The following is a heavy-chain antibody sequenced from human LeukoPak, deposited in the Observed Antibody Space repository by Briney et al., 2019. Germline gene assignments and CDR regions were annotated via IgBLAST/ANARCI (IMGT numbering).Heavy chain of an antibody. Sequence: PGESLKISCKGSGYSFTSYWIGWVRQMPGKGLEWMGIIYPGDSDTRYSPSFQGQVTISADKSISTAYLQWSSLKASDTAMYYCARGRTTVTFPIYFDYWGQGTLVTVSS. CDR2: IYPGDSDT. V-gene: IGHV5-51*01. CDR3: ARGRTTVTFPIYFDY. D-gene: IGHD4-17*01. J-gene: IGHJ4*02. CDR1: GYSFTSYW.